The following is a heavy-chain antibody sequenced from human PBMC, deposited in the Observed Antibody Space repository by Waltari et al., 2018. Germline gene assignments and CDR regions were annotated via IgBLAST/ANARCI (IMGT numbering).Heavy chain of an antibody. V-gene: IGHV4-4*07. Sequence: QVQLQESGPGLVKPSETLSLTCTVSGGSISSYYWSWIRQPAGKGLEWIGRIYTSGSTNYNPALKSRVTISVDKSKNQVSLKLSSVTAADTAVYYCARDSPYSSSWYGGLVDYWGQGTLVTVSS. J-gene: IGHJ4*02. CDR1: GGSISSYY. D-gene: IGHD6-13*01. CDR2: IYTSGST. CDR3: ARDSPYSSSWYGGLVDY.